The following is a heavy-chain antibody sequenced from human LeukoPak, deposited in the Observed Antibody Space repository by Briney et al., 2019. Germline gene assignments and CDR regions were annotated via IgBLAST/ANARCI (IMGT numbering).Heavy chain of an antibody. CDR2: ISWNSGSI. J-gene: IGHJ4*02. V-gene: IGHV3-9*01. CDR3: AKDRSEDIVVVPAAI. Sequence: GGSLRLSCAASGFTFDDYAMHWVRQAPGKGLEWVSGISWNSGSIGYADSVKGRFTISRDNAKNSLYLQMNSLRAEDTAVYYCAKDRSEDIVVVPAAIWGQGTLVTVSS. D-gene: IGHD2-2*01. CDR1: GFTFDDYA.